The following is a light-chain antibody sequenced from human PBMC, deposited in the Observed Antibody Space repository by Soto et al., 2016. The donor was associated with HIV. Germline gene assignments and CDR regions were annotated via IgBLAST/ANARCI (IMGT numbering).Light chain of an antibody. CDR1: QSINTW. Sequence: DIKMTQSPSTLSASVGDRVTITCRASQSINTWLAWYQQKPGKAPKVLIYKASGLQSGVPSRFSGSGSGTEFTLTINSLQPDDFATYYCQQYNIYPLTFGGGTKVTVK. CDR3: QQYNIYPLT. J-gene: IGKJ4*01. V-gene: IGKV1-5*03. CDR2: KAS.